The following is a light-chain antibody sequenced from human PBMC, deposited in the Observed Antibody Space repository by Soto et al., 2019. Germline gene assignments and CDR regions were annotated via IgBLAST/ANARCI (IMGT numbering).Light chain of an antibody. V-gene: IGLV2-14*01. Sequence: QSVLTQPASVSGCPGQSITISWAGSSGDVGGYNYVSWYQQHPGKAPKLMIYEVSNRPSGVSNRFSGSKSGNTASLTISGLQAEDEADYYCSSYTSSSTPLYVFGTGTKVTVL. J-gene: IGLJ1*01. CDR2: EVS. CDR1: SGDVGGYNY. CDR3: SSYTSSSTPLYV.